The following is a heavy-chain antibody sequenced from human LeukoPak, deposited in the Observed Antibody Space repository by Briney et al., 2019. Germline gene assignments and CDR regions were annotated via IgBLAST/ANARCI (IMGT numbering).Heavy chain of an antibody. J-gene: IGHJ4*02. CDR3: ARYIWGSYPTFEDY. CDR1: GGSISSYY. D-gene: IGHD3-16*02. CDR2: IYYSGST. V-gene: IGHV4-59*01. Sequence: PSETMSLTCTVSGGSISSYYWSWIRQPPGKGLEWIGYIYYSGSTNYNPSLKSRVTISVDTSKNQFSLKLSSVTAADMAVYSCARYIWGSYPTFEDYWGQGTLVTVSS.